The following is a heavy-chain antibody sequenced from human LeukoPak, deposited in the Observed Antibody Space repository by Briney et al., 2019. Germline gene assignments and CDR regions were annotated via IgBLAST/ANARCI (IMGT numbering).Heavy chain of an antibody. CDR1: GFSFNSYT. V-gene: IGHV3-64D*06. CDR3: ARVGCTGGSCLPYHYYGMDV. D-gene: IGHD2-15*01. Sequence: GGSLRLSCSGSGFSFNSYTMHWVRQAPGKGLEYVSAISINGGSTYYADSVKGRFTISRENSKNTLYLQMSSLRAEDTAMYYCARVGCTGGSCLPYHYYGMDVWGQGTTVTVSS. J-gene: IGHJ6*02. CDR2: ISINGGST.